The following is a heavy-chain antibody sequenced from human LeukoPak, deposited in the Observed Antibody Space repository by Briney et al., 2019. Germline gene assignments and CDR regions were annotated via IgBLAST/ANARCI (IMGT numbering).Heavy chain of an antibody. D-gene: IGHD5-12*01. CDR3: AKDGVATITYDY. J-gene: IGHJ4*02. V-gene: IGHV3-23*01. Sequence: GGSLRLSCAAPGFTFSSYAMSWVRQAPGKGLEWVSVISGSGGATYYADSVKSRFTISRDNSKNTLYLQMNSLRAEDTAVYYCAKDGVATITYDYWGQGTLVTVSS. CDR1: GFTFSSYA. CDR2: ISGSGGAT.